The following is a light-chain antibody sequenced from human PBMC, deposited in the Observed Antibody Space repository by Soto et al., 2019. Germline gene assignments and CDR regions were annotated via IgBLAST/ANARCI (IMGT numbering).Light chain of an antibody. CDR1: SSNIGAGYD. CDR2: GNS. CDR3: QSYDSSLSGWVV. J-gene: IGLJ2*01. V-gene: IGLV1-40*01. Sequence: QSVLTQPPSVSGAPGQRVTISCTGSSSNIGAGYDVHWYQQLPGTAPKLLIYGNSNRPSGVPDRFSGSKSGTSASLAIPGLQAEDEADYYCQSYDSSLSGWVVFGGGTKLTVL.